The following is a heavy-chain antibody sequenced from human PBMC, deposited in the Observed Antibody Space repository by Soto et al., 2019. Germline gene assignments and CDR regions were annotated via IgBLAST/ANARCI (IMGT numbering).Heavy chain of an antibody. J-gene: IGHJ3*02. V-gene: IGHV1-8*01. CDR3: ARTEGVYCSGGSCYAFDI. CDR2: MSPNSGNT. D-gene: IGHD2-15*01. CDR1: GYTFTSYD. Sequence: ASVKVSCKASGYTFTSYDINWVRQATGQGLEWMGWMSPNSGNTGYAQKFQGRVTITTNKSTSTAYMELSSLRSEDTAVYYCARTEGVYCSGGSCYAFDIWGQGTMVTVSS.